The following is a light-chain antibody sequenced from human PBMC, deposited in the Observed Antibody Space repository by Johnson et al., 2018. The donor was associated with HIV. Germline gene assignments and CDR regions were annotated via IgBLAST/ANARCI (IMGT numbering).Light chain of an antibody. Sequence: QSVLTQPPSVSAAPGQKVTISCSGSSSNIGNNYVSWYQQLPGTAPKLLICENNKRPSGIPDRFSGSKSGTSATLGITGLQTGDEADYYCAAWDSGLSARYFFGPGT. CDR3: AAWDSGLSARYF. J-gene: IGLJ1*01. V-gene: IGLV1-51*02. CDR2: ENN. CDR1: SSNIGNNY.